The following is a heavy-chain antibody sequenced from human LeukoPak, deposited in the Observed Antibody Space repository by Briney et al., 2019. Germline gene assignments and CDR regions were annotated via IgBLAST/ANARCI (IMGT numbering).Heavy chain of an antibody. CDR2: ISFEGSNR. J-gene: IGHJ4*02. V-gene: IGHV3-30-3*01. CDR1: GFTFSRYA. CDR3: GGELGAGEAVDY. D-gene: IGHD1-26*01. Sequence: GRSLRLSCAAPGFTFSRYAMRWVRQAPGKGLEWVAVISFEGSNRYYADSVKGRFTISRDNTKNTLYLQMNSLRAEDTAVYYCGGELGAGEAVDYWGQGTLVTVSS.